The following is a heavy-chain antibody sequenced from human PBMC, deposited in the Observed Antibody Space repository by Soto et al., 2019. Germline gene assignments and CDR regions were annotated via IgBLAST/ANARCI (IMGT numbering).Heavy chain of an antibody. CDR2: VSPKSGGT. CDR1: GYNFSDYY. Sequence: ASVKVSCKASGYNFSDYYIHLVRQAPGQGLEWLGWVSPKSGGTNYAQKFKGRVTMTRDTSSNTVYMDLSGLKSDDTAVFYCAREISGGGTLNWFDPWGQGTLVTVSS. D-gene: IGHD2-8*02. V-gene: IGHV1-2*02. J-gene: IGHJ5*02. CDR3: AREISGGGTLNWFDP.